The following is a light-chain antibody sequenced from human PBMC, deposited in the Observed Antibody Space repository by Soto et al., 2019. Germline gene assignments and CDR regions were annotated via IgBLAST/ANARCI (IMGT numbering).Light chain of an antibody. Sequence: DIVMTQSPDSLAVSLGERATINCKSSQNILYSSNNRNYLAWYQRKSGQSPKLLIYWASTRESGVPDRFSGSGSGTEFTLTISSLQAEDVAVYYCQQYYSTPWTFGQGTKVEIK. CDR3: QQYYSTPWT. V-gene: IGKV4-1*01. CDR1: QNILYSSNNRNY. CDR2: WAS. J-gene: IGKJ1*01.